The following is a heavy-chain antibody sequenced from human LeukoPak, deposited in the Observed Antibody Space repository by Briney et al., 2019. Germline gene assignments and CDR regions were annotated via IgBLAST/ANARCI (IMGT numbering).Heavy chain of an antibody. V-gene: IGHV3-33*01. Sequence: GGSLRLSCAASGFTFSSYGMHWVRQAPGRGLEWVAVIWYDGSNKYYADSVKGRFTISRDNSKNTLYLQMNSLRAEDTAVYYCARRLRSSSWYVLDYWGQGTLVTVSS. D-gene: IGHD6-13*01. CDR2: IWYDGSNK. CDR1: GFTFSSYG. CDR3: ARRLRSSSWYVLDY. J-gene: IGHJ4*02.